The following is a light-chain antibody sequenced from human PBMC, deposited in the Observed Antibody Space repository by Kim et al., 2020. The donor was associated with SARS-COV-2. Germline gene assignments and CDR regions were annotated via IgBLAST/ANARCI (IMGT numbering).Light chain of an antibody. J-gene: IGLJ2*01. CDR1: SSNIGINT. CDR2: SST. Sequence: ELTQPTSASGTPGQRVTISCSGSSSNIGINTVNWYRQLPGTAPKLLIFSSTQRPSGVPDRFSGSKSTTSASLAISGLQSEDEADYYCAAWDDSLNVVVFGGGTQLTVL. V-gene: IGLV1-44*01. CDR3: AAWDDSLNVVV.